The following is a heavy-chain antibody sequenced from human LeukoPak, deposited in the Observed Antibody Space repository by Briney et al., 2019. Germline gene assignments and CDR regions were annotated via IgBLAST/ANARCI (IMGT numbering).Heavy chain of an antibody. CDR2: IRYDGSNK. Sequence: PGGSLRLSCAASGFTFSSYGMHWVRQAPGKGLEWVAFIRYDGSNKYYADSVKGRFTISRDNSKNTLYLQMNSLRAEDTAVYYCAKGGAYYDFWLAFWGQGTVVTVSS. J-gene: IGHJ3*01. CDR3: AKGGAYYDFWLAF. V-gene: IGHV3-30*02. CDR1: GFTFSSYG. D-gene: IGHD3-3*01.